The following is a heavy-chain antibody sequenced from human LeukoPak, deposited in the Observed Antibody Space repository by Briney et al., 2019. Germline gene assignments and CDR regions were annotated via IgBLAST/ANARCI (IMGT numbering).Heavy chain of an antibody. CDR2: IYYSGST. Sequence: SGTLSLTCTVSGGSISSYYWSWIRQPPGKGLEWIGYIYYSGSTNYNPSLKSRVTISVDTSKNQFSLKLSSVTAADTAVYYCARAYSGSYSPFDYWGQGTLVTVSS. CDR3: ARAYSGSYSPFDY. V-gene: IGHV4-59*01. J-gene: IGHJ4*02. D-gene: IGHD1-26*01. CDR1: GGSISSYY.